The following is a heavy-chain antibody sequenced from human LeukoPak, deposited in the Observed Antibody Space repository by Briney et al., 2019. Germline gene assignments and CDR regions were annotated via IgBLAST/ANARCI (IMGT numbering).Heavy chain of an antibody. Sequence: GGSLRLSCAASGFILSSYAMSWVRQAPGKGLEWVSAISSTDAGTYHADSVRGRFTISRDSSKNTLYLQMNSLRAEDTALYYCAKDKFGGGIKTGTFDYWGQGTLVTVSS. CDR2: ISSTDAGT. J-gene: IGHJ4*02. V-gene: IGHV3-23*01. CDR3: AKDKFGGGIKTGTFDY. D-gene: IGHD3-16*01. CDR1: GFILSSYA.